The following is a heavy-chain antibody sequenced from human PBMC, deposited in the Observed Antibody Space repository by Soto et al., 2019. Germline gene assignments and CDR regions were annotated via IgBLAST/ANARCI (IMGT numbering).Heavy chain of an antibody. D-gene: IGHD6-13*01. J-gene: IGHJ5*02. CDR1: GYTFTSYA. V-gene: IGHV1-3*01. CDR2: INAGNGNT. CDR3: ASSRWYGAGWFDP. Sequence: QDQLVQSGAEVKKPGASVKVSCKASGYTFTSYAMHWVRQAPGQSLEWMGWINAGNGNTKYSQKLQGRVTITRDTSASTAYMELSSLRSEDTAVYYCASSRWYGAGWFDPWGQGTLVTVSS.